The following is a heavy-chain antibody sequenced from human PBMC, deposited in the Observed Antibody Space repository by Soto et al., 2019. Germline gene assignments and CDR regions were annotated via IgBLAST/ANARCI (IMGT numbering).Heavy chain of an antibody. CDR1: GGTFSSYA. Sequence: SVKVSCKASGGTFSSYAISWVLQAPGQGLEWMGGIIPIFGTANYAQKFQGRVTITADESTSTAYMELSSLRSEDTAVYYCARFAGFNYYDSSGYYYGQDYWGQGTLVTVSS. J-gene: IGHJ4*02. D-gene: IGHD3-22*01. V-gene: IGHV1-69*13. CDR2: IIPIFGTA. CDR3: ARFAGFNYYDSSGYYYGQDY.